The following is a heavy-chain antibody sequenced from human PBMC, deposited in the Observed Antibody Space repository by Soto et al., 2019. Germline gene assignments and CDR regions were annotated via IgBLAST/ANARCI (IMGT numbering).Heavy chain of an antibody. Sequence: SVKVSCKASGGTFSRYTISWVRQAPGQGLEWMGRIIPILGIANYAQKFQGRVTITADKSTSTAYMELSSLRSEDTAVYYCARHPGGRGYYYGMDVWGQGTTVTVSS. J-gene: IGHJ6*02. CDR1: GGTFSRYT. CDR2: IIPILGIA. CDR3: ARHPGGRGYYYGMDV. D-gene: IGHD2-15*01. V-gene: IGHV1-69*02.